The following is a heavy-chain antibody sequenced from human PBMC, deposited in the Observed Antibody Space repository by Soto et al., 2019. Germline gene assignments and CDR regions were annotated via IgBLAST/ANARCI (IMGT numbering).Heavy chain of an antibody. CDR2: ISAYNGNT. V-gene: IGHV1-18*01. D-gene: IGHD3-9*01. J-gene: IGHJ6*02. Sequence: ASVKVSCKASGYTFTSYGISWVRQAPGQGLEWMGWISAYNGNTNYAQKLQGRVTMTTDTSTSTAYMELRSLRSDDTAVYYCARRVTISYYYYGMDVWGQGITVTVSS. CDR1: GYTFTSYG. CDR3: ARRVTISYYYYGMDV.